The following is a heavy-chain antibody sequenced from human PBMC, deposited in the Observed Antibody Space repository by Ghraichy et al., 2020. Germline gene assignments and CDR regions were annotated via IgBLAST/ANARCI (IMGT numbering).Heavy chain of an antibody. CDR3: AAWESQYDYIWGSYRSYDY. Sequence: SVKVSCKASGFTFTSSAVQWVRQARGQRLEWIGWIIVGSGNTNYAQKFQERVTITRDMSTSTAYMELSSLRSEDTAVYYCAAWESQYDYIWGSYRSYDYWGQGTLVTVSS. CDR2: IIVGSGNT. CDR1: GFTFTSSA. D-gene: IGHD3-16*02. V-gene: IGHV1-58*01. J-gene: IGHJ4*02.